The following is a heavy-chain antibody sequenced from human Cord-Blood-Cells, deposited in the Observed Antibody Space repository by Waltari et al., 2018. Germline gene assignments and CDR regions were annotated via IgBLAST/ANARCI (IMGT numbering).Heavy chain of an antibody. Sequence: QVQLQQWGAGLLKPSETLSLTCAVYGGSCSGYYWSWIRQPPGKGLEWIGEINHSGSTNYNPSLKSRVTISVDTSKNQFSLKLSSVTAADTAVYYCARGGNVVVPAAIEEIDYWGQGTLVTVSS. CDR1: GGSCSGYY. V-gene: IGHV4-34*01. D-gene: IGHD2-2*01. CDR3: ARGGNVVVPAAIEEIDY. J-gene: IGHJ4*02. CDR2: INHSGST.